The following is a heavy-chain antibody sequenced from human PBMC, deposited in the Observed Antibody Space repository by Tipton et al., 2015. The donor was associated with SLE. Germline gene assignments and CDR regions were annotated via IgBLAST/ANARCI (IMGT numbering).Heavy chain of an antibody. Sequence: SLRLSCAASGFTFDDYAMHWVRQAPGKGLEWVASIKQDGSEKYYVDSVKGRFTISRDNAKNSLYLQMHSLRAEDTAVYYCARDPGSYDFWSRAYMDVWGKGTTVTASS. CDR2: IKQDGSEK. V-gene: IGHV3-7*01. D-gene: IGHD3-3*01. CDR1: GFTFDDYA. CDR3: ARDPGSYDFWSRAYMDV. J-gene: IGHJ6*03.